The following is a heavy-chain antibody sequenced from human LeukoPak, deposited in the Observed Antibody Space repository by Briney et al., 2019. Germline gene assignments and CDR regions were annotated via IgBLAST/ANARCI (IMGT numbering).Heavy chain of an antibody. D-gene: IGHD2-21*01. CDR2: ICSSSSYI. J-gene: IGHJ3*02. V-gene: IGHV3-21*01. CDR1: GFTFSSYG. Sequence: GGSLRLSCAASGFTFSSYGMNWVRQTPGKGLDWVSSICSSSSYIYYSNSVKGRFTISRDNAKNSLYLQMHSLRHGHAAVYYCARASLLFGPRRAFDIWGQGTMVTVSS. CDR3: ARASLLFGPRRAFDI.